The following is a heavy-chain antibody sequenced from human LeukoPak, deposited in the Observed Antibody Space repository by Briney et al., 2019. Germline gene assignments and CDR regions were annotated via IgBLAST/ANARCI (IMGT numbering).Heavy chain of an antibody. Sequence: PGGSLRLSCAASGFTFSSYSMNWVRQAPGKGLEWVSYISSSSSTIYYADSVKGRFTISRDNAKNSLYLQMNSLRAEDTAVYYCARIHGDYYGQIDYWGQGTLVTVSS. CDR2: ISSSSSTI. CDR1: GFTFSSYS. J-gene: IGHJ4*02. D-gene: IGHD4-17*01. CDR3: ARIHGDYYGQIDY. V-gene: IGHV3-48*01.